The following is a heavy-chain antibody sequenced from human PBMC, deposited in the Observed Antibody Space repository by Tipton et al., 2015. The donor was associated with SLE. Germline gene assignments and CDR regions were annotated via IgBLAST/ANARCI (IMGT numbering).Heavy chain of an antibody. CDR2: IYYSGST. CDR3: ARDSIIFRGVGGFDY. CDR1: GGSISSYY. V-gene: IGHV4-59*12. D-gene: IGHD3-10*01. J-gene: IGHJ4*02. Sequence: LRLSCTVSGGSISSYYWSWIRQPPGKGLEWIGYIYYSGSTNYNPSLKSRVTISVDKSKNQLSLKLSSVTAADTAVYYCARDSIIFRGVGGFDYWGQGTLVTVSS.